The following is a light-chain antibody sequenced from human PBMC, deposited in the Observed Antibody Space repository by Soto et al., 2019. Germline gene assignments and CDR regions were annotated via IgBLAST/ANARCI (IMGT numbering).Light chain of an antibody. V-gene: IGKV1-13*02. Sequence: AIQLTQSPSSLSASVGDRVTITCRASQGISSALAWYQQKPGKAPKLLIYDASSLESGVPSRFSGSGSGTDFSRTISSLQPEDFATYDCQQFNSYPRTFGQGTKVEIK. J-gene: IGKJ1*01. CDR2: DAS. CDR1: QGISSA. CDR3: QQFNSYPRT.